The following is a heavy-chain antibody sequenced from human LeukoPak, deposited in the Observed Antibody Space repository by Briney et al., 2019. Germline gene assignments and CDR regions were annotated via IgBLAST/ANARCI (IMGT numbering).Heavy chain of an antibody. CDR2: IIPILGIA. Sequence: GASVKVSCKASGGTFSSYAISWVRQAPGQGLEWMGRIIPILGIANYAQKFQGRVTITADKSTSTAYMELSSLRSEDTAVYYCARDPKLGYCSGGSCYGYYYYGMDVWGQGTTVTVSS. V-gene: IGHV1-69*04. CDR1: GGTFSSYA. CDR3: ARDPKLGYCSGGSCYGYYYYGMDV. J-gene: IGHJ6*02. D-gene: IGHD2-15*01.